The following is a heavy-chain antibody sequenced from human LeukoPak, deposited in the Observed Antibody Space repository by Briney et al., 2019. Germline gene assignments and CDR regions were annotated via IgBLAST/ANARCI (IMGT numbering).Heavy chain of an antibody. Sequence: GGSLRLSCAASGFTFSSYAMSRVRQAPGKGLEWVSVISGSGGNTYYADSVKGRFTISRDNSKSTLFLQMNSLRDEDTAVYYCAKDGDGGSYYVLFDYWGQGTLVTVSS. CDR1: GFTFSSYA. D-gene: IGHD1-26*01. CDR3: AKDGDGGSYYVLFDY. V-gene: IGHV3-23*01. CDR2: ISGSGGNT. J-gene: IGHJ4*02.